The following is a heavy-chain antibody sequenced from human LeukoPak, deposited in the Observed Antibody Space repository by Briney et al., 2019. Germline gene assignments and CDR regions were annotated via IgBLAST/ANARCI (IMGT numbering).Heavy chain of an antibody. CDR3: ASRKGSGWDFDY. CDR2: INHSGST. J-gene: IGHJ4*02. D-gene: IGHD6-19*01. V-gene: IGHV4-34*01. CDR1: GGSFSGYY. Sequence: NSSETLSLTCAVYGGSFSGYYWSWIRQPPGKGLEGIGEINHSGSTNYNPSLKSRVTISVAPSQHQFSLKLSSVTAAHTAVYYCASRKGSGWDFDYWGQGTLVTVSS.